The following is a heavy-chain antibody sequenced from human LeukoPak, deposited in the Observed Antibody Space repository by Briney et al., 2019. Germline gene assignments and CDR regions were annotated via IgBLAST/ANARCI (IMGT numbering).Heavy chain of an antibody. D-gene: IGHD4-23*01. Sequence: ASVKVSCKASGYTFTSYGISWVRQAPGQGLEWMGWISAYNGNTNYAQKLQGRVTMTTDTSTSTAYMELRSLRSDDTAVYYCARVPDYGGNSGGFDYWGQGTLVTVSS. J-gene: IGHJ4*02. CDR1: GYTFTSYG. CDR2: ISAYNGNT. CDR3: ARVPDYGGNSGGFDY. V-gene: IGHV1-18*01.